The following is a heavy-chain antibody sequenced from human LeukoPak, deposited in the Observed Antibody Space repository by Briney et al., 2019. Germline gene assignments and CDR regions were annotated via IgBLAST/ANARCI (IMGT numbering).Heavy chain of an antibody. V-gene: IGHV3-48*02. CDR2: ITSRSSSI. Sequence: GGSLRLSCAASGFTFSNYNMNWVRQAPGKGLEWVSYITSRSSSIYYADSVKGRFTISRDNAQNSLYLQMNSLRDEDTAVYYCARDSRFGKLLIPYFDYWGQGTLVTASS. CDR1: GFTFSNYN. J-gene: IGHJ4*02. D-gene: IGHD3-10*01. CDR3: ARDSRFGKLLIPYFDY.